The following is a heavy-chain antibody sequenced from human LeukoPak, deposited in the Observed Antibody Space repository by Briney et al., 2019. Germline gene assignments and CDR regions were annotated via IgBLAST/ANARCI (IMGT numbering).Heavy chain of an antibody. CDR2: IYYSGST. J-gene: IGHJ4*02. Sequence: SETLSLTCTVSGGSISSGGYYWSWIRQHPGKGLEWIGYIYYSGSTYYNPSLKSRVTISVDTSKNQFSLKLSSVTAADTAVYYCARLYFDSTYYFDYWGQGTLVTASS. D-gene: IGHD3-9*01. V-gene: IGHV4-31*03. CDR1: GGSISSGGYY. CDR3: ARLYFDSTYYFDY.